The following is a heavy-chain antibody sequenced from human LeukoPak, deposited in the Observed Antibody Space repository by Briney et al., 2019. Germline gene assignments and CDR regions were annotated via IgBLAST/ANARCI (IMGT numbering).Heavy chain of an antibody. CDR3: AREPRGYYYMDV. J-gene: IGHJ6*03. CDR2: MNPNSGNT. V-gene: IGHV1-8*01. Sequence: ASVKVSCKASGYTFTSYDITWVRQATGQGLEWMGWMNPNSGNTGYAQKFQGRVTMTSNTSISTAYMELSSLRSEDTAVYYCAREPRGYYYMDVWGKGTTVTVSS. CDR1: GYTFTSYD. D-gene: IGHD1-14*01.